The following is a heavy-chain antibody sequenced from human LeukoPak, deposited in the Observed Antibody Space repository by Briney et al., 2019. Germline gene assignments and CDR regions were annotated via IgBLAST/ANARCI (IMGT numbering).Heavy chain of an antibody. CDR2: RFSSGIT. Sequence: SQTLSLTCTVSGGSISSGSYYWSWIRQPAGKGLEWIGRRFSSGITNYNPSLKSRVSMSVDTSKNQFSLKLTSVTAADTAVYYCARVAGIAQGYWGQGILVTVSS. J-gene: IGHJ4*02. CDR3: ARVAGIAQGY. CDR1: GGSISSGSYY. V-gene: IGHV4-61*02. D-gene: IGHD2-21*01.